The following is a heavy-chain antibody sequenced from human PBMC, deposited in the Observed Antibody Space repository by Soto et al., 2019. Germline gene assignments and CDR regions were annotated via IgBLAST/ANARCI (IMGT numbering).Heavy chain of an antibody. CDR1: GGSISTYL. CDR3: ARGNGGVRGVAWGYYYYGMDV. V-gene: IGHV4-59*12. J-gene: IGHJ6*02. D-gene: IGHD3-10*01. Sequence: SETLSLTCTVSGGSISTYLWTWIRQSPGKGQEWIGNVHYSGTTNYSHYLKSRVTISVDTAKNQFSLKLSSVTAADTAVYYCARGNGGVRGVAWGYYYYGMDVWGQGTTVTVSS. CDR2: VHYSGTT.